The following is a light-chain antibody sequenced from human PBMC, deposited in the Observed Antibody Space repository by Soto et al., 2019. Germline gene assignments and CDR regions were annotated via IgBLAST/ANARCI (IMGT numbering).Light chain of an antibody. J-gene: IGKJ4*01. CDR3: QQYNNWPRAT. V-gene: IGKV3-15*01. CDR2: RTS. CDR1: QSISSN. Sequence: SLSPGERATLSCRASQSISSNLAWYQQKPGQAPRLLMFRTSSRATGFPARFSGSGSGTEFNLTISSLQSEDFGVYYCQQYNNWPRATFGGGTKVDIK.